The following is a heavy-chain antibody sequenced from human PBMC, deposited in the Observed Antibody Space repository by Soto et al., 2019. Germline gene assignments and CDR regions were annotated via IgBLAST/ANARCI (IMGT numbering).Heavy chain of an antibody. Sequence: GGSLRLSCAASGFTFSSYAMSWVRQAPGKGLEWVSAISGSGGSTYYADSVKGRFTISRDNSKNTLYLQMNSLRAGDTAVYYCAKSGSRPRGYYYYGMDVWGQGTTVTVS. CDR3: AKSGSRPRGYYYYGMDV. V-gene: IGHV3-23*01. CDR1: GFTFSSYA. J-gene: IGHJ6*02. CDR2: ISGSGGST. D-gene: IGHD3-10*01.